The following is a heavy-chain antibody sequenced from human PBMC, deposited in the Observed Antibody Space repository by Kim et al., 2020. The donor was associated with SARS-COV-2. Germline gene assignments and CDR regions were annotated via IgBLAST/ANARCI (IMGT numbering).Heavy chain of an antibody. V-gene: IGHV4-34*01. CDR1: GGSFSGYY. J-gene: IGHJ6*03. Sequence: SETLSLTCAVYGGSFSGYYWSWIRQPPGKGLEWIGEINHSGSTNYNPSLKSRVTISVDTSKNQFSLKLSSVTAADTAVYYCARIGPVRTWDYYYYYMDVWGKGTTVTVSS. D-gene: IGHD3-16*01. CDR3: ARIGPVRTWDYYYYYMDV. CDR2: INHSGST.